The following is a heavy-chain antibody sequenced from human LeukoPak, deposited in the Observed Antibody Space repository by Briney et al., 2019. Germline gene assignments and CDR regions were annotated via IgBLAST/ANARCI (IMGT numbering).Heavy chain of an antibody. Sequence: GGSLRLSCAASGFTFRSYWMSWVRQAPGKGLEWVANINQGGSVKYYVDSVKGRFTISRDDAKNSLYVQMNSLRDEDTAVYYCARVGYSGWNLEYWGQGTLVTVSS. V-gene: IGHV3-7*01. J-gene: IGHJ4*02. CDR3: ARVGYSGWNLEY. CDR1: GFTFRSYW. D-gene: IGHD5-12*01. CDR2: INQGGSVK.